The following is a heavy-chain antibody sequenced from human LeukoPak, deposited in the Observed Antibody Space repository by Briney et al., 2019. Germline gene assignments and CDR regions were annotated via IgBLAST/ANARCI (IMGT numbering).Heavy chain of an antibody. V-gene: IGHV3-48*01. CDR2: ISSGSRTI. CDR1: GFTFSSYS. D-gene: IGHD3-16*01. Sequence: GGSLRLSCAASGFTFSSYSMNWVRQAPGKGLEWVSYISSGSRTIYYADSVKGRFTMSRDNAKNSLYLQMNSLRVEDTAVYHCAREKSGGDAFDIWGQGTMVTVSS. CDR3: AREKSGGDAFDI. J-gene: IGHJ3*02.